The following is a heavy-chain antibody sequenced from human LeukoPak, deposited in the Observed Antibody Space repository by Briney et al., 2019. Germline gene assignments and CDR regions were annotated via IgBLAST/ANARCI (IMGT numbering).Heavy chain of an antibody. V-gene: IGHV3-11*05. D-gene: IGHD2-15*01. CDR3: ARDNGYCSGGSCYSGAFDI. Sequence: GGSLRLSCAASGLTFSDYYMSWIRQAPGKGLEWVSYISRSSGHTNYADSVKGRFTISRDNAKNSLYLQMNSLRAEDTAVYYCARDNGYCSGGSCYSGAFDIWGQGTMVTVSS. CDR2: ISRSSGHT. J-gene: IGHJ3*02. CDR1: GLTFSDYY.